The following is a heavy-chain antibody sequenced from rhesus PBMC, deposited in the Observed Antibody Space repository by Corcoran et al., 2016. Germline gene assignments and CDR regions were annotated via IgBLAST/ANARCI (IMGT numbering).Heavy chain of an antibody. V-gene: IGHV5-20*01. J-gene: IGHJ6*01. CDR1: GYSFTSYW. CDR3: AKGKYLDWLSLKSYGLDS. CDR2: IDPSDSDT. D-gene: IGHD3-3*01. Sequence: EVQLVQSGAEVKRPGESLKISCKTSGYSFTSYWISWVRQMPGKGLEWMGAIDPSDSDTRYNPSFPGQVTSSADKAISTAHLQWSRLKASDTATYYCAKGKYLDWLSLKSYGLDSWGQGVVVTVSS.